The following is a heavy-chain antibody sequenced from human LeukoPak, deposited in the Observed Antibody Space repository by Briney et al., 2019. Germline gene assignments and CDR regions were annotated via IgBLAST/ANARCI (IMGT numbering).Heavy chain of an antibody. J-gene: IGHJ4*02. CDR3: ARGVPRYCRSPVRATADICGVY. V-gene: IGHV1-2*02. D-gene: IGHD2-2*01. CDR2: INPNSGDT. CDR1: GYTFTGYY. Sequence: ASVKVSCKASGYTFTGYYMHWVRQAPGQGLEWMGWINPNSGDTHYAQKFQDRVTMTRDTSIRTAYMVLIRLKSDDTAVFYCARGVPRYCRSPVRATADICGVYWGQGTLVTVSS.